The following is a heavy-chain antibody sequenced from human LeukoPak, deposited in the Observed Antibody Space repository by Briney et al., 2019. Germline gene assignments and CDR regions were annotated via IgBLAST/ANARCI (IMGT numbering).Heavy chain of an antibody. Sequence: GASVKVSCKASGYTFTSYGISWVRQAPGQGLEWMGWISAYNGNTNYAQKLQGRVTMTTDTSTSTAYMELRSLRSDDTAVYYCARAKGWYYYDSSGYFPDAFDIWGQGTMVTVSS. J-gene: IGHJ3*02. CDR3: ARAKGWYYYDSSGYFPDAFDI. CDR1: GYTFTSYG. D-gene: IGHD3-22*01. V-gene: IGHV1-18*01. CDR2: ISAYNGNT.